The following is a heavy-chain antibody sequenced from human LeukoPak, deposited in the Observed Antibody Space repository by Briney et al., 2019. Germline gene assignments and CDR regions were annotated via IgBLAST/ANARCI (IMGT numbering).Heavy chain of an antibody. CDR1: GGSFSGYC. V-gene: IGHV4-34*01. Sequence: KPSETLSLTCAVYGGSFSGYCWSWIRQPPGKGLEWIGEINHSGSTNYNPSLKSRVTISVDTSKNQFSLKLSSVTAADTAVYYCAARVTTEYYFDYWGQGTLVTVSS. CDR2: INHSGST. J-gene: IGHJ4*02. CDR3: AARVTTEYYFDY. D-gene: IGHD4-17*01.